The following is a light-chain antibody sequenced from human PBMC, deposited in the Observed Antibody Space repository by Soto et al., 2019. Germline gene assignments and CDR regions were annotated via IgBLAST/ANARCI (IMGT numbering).Light chain of an antibody. CDR3: QQFNTYPLT. CDR2: VAS. J-gene: IGKJ4*01. Sequence: DIPLTQSPSFLSASVGDRVTITCRASQGINNYLAWYQQKPGKAPKLLIYVASTLQSGVPSRFSGSGSGTEFTLSISSLQPEDFATYYCQQFNTYPLTFGGGTKVESK. V-gene: IGKV1-9*01. CDR1: QGINNY.